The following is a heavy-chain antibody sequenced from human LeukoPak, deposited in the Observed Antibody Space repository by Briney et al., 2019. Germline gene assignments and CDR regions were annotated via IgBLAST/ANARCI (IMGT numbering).Heavy chain of an antibody. J-gene: IGHJ3*02. CDR2: IYPGDSDT. V-gene: IGHV5-51*01. Sequence: GESLKISCKGSGYSFTSYWIGWVRQMPGKGLEWMGIIYPGDSDTRYSPSFQGQVTISADKSISTAYLQWSSLKASDPAMYYCARPHGKELRLDAFDIWGQGTMVTVSS. CDR1: GYSFTSYW. D-gene: IGHD5-18*01. CDR3: ARPHGKELRLDAFDI.